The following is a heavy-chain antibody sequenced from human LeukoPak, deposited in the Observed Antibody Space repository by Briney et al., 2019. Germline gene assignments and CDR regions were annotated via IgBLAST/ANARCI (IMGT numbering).Heavy chain of an antibody. Sequence: SETLSLTCTVSGGSISSYYWSWIRQPPGKGLEWIGYIYYSGSTNYNPSLKSRVNISVDTSKNQFSLELSSVTAADTAVYYCARVVGYCSSTSCYYYGMDVWGQGTTVTVSS. J-gene: IGHJ6*02. CDR3: ARVVGYCSSTSCYYYGMDV. V-gene: IGHV4-59*01. D-gene: IGHD2-2*01. CDR1: GGSISSYY. CDR2: IYYSGST.